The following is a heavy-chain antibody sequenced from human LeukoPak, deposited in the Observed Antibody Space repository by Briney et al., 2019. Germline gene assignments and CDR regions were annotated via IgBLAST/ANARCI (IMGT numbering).Heavy chain of an antibody. CDR1: GYTFTNYD. D-gene: IGHD6-13*01. J-gene: IGHJ4*02. CDR2: MNPNSGNT. Sequence: ASVKVSCKASGYTFTNYDINWVRQATGQGLEWMGWMNPNSGNTGYAQKFQGRVTMIRDTSISTAYMYLSSLRSEDTALYYCAKDIFVYGYSSSWFPLDYWGQGTLVTVSS. CDR3: AKDIFVYGYSSSWFPLDY. V-gene: IGHV1-8*02.